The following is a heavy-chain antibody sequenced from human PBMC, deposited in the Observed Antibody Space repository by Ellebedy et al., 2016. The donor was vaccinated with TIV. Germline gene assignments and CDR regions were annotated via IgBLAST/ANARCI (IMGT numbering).Heavy chain of an antibody. CDR1: GYTFSVFH. D-gene: IGHD6-13*01. CDR3: AREESTGWFWDY. CDR2: ISTYNGKT. J-gene: IGHJ4*02. V-gene: IGHV1-18*04. Sequence: ASVKVSCXASGYTFSVFHIHWVRQAPGQGLEWMGWISTYNGKTESAQKLQGRVTMTTSTSSRTVYMELRSLRSDDTAVYFCAREESTGWFWDYWGQGTLVTVSS.